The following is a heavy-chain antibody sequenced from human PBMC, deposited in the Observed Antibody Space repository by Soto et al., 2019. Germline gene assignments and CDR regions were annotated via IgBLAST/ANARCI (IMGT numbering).Heavy chain of an antibody. V-gene: IGHV3-30-3*01. Sequence: GGSLRLSCAASGFTFSSYAMHWVRQAPGKELERVTIISYDGSNKYYADFVKGRLTISRDNSKNTLYLQMNSLGTEDTAVYFCARGAGAGIDYYAMDVWGQGTTDTVSS. CDR2: ISYDGSNK. CDR1: GFTFSSYA. CDR3: ARGAGAGIDYYAMDV. J-gene: IGHJ6*02. D-gene: IGHD6-13*01.